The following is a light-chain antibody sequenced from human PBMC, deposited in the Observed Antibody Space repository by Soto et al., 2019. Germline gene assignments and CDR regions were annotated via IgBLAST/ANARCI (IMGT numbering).Light chain of an antibody. CDR3: QQRSDRPLT. J-gene: IGKJ1*01. Sequence: EIVLTQSPATLSLSPGERATLSCRASQSVSSYFAWYQQKPGQAPRLLIYDASSRATDIPARFSGSGSGTDFTLTISSLEPEDFAVYYCQQRSDRPLTFGQGTKV. CDR2: DAS. V-gene: IGKV3-11*01. CDR1: QSVSSY.